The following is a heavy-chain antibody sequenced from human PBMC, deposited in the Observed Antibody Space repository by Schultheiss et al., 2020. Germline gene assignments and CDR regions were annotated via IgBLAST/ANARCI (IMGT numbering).Heavy chain of an antibody. V-gene: IGHV4-39*01. CDR2: INYSGSTYYSGST. CDR1: GGSVTSSSNY. Sequence: SATLSLTCTVSGGSVTSSSNYWGWIRQPPGKGLEWIGSINYSGSTYYSGSTYYNPSLESRVTISADTSKNQFSLKLSSVTAADTAVYYCARQRVDGYNNYFDVWGPGALVTVAS. CDR3: ARQRVDGYNNYFDV. J-gene: IGHJ4*02. D-gene: IGHD5-24*01.